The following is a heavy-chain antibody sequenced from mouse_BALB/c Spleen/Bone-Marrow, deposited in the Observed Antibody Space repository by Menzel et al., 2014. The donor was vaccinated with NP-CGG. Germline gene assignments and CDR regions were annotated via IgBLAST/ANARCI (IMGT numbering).Heavy chain of an antibody. CDR2: ISSSSSTI. CDR1: GFTFSSFG. D-gene: IGHD1-1*01. CDR3: ARSGSSSGYFDY. J-gene: IGHJ2*01. V-gene: IGHV5-17*02. Sequence: EVNVVESGGGLVQPGGSRKLSCAASGFTFSSFGMHWVRQAPEKGLEWVAYISSSSSTIYYADTVMGRFTISRDNPKNTLFLQMTSLRSEDTAMYYCARSGSSSGYFDYWGQGTTLTVSS.